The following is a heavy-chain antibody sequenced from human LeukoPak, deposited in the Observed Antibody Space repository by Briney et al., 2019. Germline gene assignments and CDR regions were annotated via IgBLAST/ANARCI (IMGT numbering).Heavy chain of an antibody. V-gene: IGHV3-48*02. D-gene: IGHD7-27*01. CDR2: ISGSGNTI. Sequence: PGGSLRLSCVVSGFTFSGYSMNWVRQAPGKGLEWISYISGSGNTIFYTDAMKGRFTVSRDNAKNSLYLQMDSLRDGDTAVYYCTRGRPGHYYDYWGQGTLVTVS. CDR3: TRGRPGHYYDY. CDR1: GFTFSGYS. J-gene: IGHJ4*02.